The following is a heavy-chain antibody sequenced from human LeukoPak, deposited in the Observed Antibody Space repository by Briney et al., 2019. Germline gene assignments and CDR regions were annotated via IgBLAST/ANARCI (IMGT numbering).Heavy chain of an antibody. Sequence: PGGSLRLSCAASGFTFSSYSMNWVRQAPGKGLEWVSSISSSSSYIYYADSVKGRFTISRDNAKNSLYLQMSSLRAEDTAVYYCARSATTVPACFDYWGQGTLVTVSS. J-gene: IGHJ4*02. V-gene: IGHV3-21*01. CDR2: ISSSSSYI. CDR1: GFTFSSYS. CDR3: ARSATTVPACFDY. D-gene: IGHD4-17*01.